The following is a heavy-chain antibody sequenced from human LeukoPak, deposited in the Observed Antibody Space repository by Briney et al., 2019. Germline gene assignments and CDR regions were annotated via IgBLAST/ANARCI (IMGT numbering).Heavy chain of an antibody. V-gene: IGHV3-23*01. D-gene: IGHD6-13*01. CDR2: ISGSGGST. Sequence: GGTLRLSCAASGFTFSSYGMSWVRQAPGKGLEWVSAISGSGGSTYYADSVKGRFTISRDNSKNTLYLQMNSLRAEDTAVYYCASSQAAVGGYLGYWGQGTLVTVSS. CDR3: ASSQAAVGGYLGY. J-gene: IGHJ4*02. CDR1: GFTFSSYG.